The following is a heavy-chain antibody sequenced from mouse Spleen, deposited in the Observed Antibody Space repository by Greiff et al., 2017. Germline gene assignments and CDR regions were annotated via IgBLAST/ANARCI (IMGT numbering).Heavy chain of an antibody. CDR3: ARDYGSSYDPFDY. V-gene: IGHV1-81*01. D-gene: IGHD1-1*01. Sequence: QVQLKESGAELARPGASVKLSCKASGYTFTSYGISWVKQRTGQGLEWIGEIYPRSGNTYYNEKFKGKATLTADKSSSTAYMELRSLTSEDSAVYFCARDYGSSYDPFDYWGQGTTLTVSS. CDR2: IYPRSGNT. J-gene: IGHJ2*01. CDR1: GYTFTSYG.